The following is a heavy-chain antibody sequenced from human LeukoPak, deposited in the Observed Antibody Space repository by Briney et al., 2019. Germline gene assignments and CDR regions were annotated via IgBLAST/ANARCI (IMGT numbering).Heavy chain of an antibody. D-gene: IGHD2-2*01. J-gene: IGHJ3*02. CDR3: ARTRYCSSTSCYGGAFDI. CDR2: INPSGGST. CDR1: GYTFTSYY. V-gene: IGHV1-46*01. Sequence: ASVKVSCKASGYTFTSYYMHWGRQAPGQGLGWMGIINPSGGSTSYAQKFQGRVTMTRDTSMSTVYMELSSLRSEDTAVYYCARTRYCSSTSCYGGAFDIWGQGTMVTVSS.